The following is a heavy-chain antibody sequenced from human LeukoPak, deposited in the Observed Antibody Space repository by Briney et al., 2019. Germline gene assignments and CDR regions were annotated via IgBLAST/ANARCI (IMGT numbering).Heavy chain of an antibody. Sequence: PGGSLRLSCAASGFTFSSYAMHWVRQAPGKGLEWVAVISYDGSNKYYADSVKGRFTISRDNSKNTVYLQINSLRAEDTAVYYCAITTTGYSSGRFPVWPVDCWGQGTLVTVSS. D-gene: IGHD6-19*01. V-gene: IGHV3-30*07. CDR2: ISYDGSNK. CDR1: GFTFSSYA. CDR3: AITTTGYSSGRFPVWPVDC. J-gene: IGHJ4*02.